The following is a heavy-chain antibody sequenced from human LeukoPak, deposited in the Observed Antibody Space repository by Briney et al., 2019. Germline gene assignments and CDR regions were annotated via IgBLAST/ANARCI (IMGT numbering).Heavy chain of an antibody. Sequence: GASVKVSCKASGYTFTGYYMHWVRQAPGQGLEWMGGIIPIFGTANYAQKFQGRVTITADESTSTAYMELSSLRSEDTAVYYCARGAPLTTNDAFDIWGQGTMVTVSS. CDR1: GYTFTGYY. J-gene: IGHJ3*02. CDR3: ARGAPLTTNDAFDI. D-gene: IGHD3-22*01. CDR2: IIPIFGTA. V-gene: IGHV1-69*13.